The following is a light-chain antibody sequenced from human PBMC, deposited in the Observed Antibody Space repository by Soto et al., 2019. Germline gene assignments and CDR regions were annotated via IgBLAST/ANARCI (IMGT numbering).Light chain of an antibody. CDR1: SSNIAAGSD. J-gene: IGLJ1*01. V-gene: IGLV1-40*01. Sequence: QSVLKPPPSISGAPVQRVTISCTGSSSNIAAGSDVHWYHQLPGTAPKLLIYGNTNRPSGVPDRFSGSKSGTSASLAIAGLQTEDEGDYYCQTYDSSLSGLYVFGTGTKVTVL. CDR2: GNT. CDR3: QTYDSSLSGLYV.